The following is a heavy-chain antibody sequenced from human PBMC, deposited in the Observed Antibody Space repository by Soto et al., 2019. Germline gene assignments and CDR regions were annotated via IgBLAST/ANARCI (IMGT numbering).Heavy chain of an antibody. V-gene: IGHV5-10-1*01. CDR2: IDPSDSYT. J-gene: IGHJ4*02. CDR1: GYSFTSYW. CDR3: AIRPLYDILTGYQSG. Sequence: GESLKSYCKGSGYSFTSYWNSWVRQMPGKGLEWMGRIDPSDSYTNYSPSFQGHVTISADKSISTAYLQWSSLKASDTAMYYCAIRPLYDILTGYQSGWGQGTLVTVSS. D-gene: IGHD3-9*01.